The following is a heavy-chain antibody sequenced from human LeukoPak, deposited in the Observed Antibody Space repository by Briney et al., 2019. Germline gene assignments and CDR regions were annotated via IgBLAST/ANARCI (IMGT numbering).Heavy chain of an antibody. D-gene: IGHD2-15*01. Sequence: PSETLSLTCSVSGGSTRSGRHHWAWVRQPPGKGLEFIGSLDESGRPYYNAPLRSRVTISEDSSGKQFSLNLSSVTAADTAVYYCARDLGGYPFFMDVWGRGTTVIVSS. CDR3: ARDLGGYPFFMDV. V-gene: IGHV4-39*07. CDR2: LDESGRP. J-gene: IGHJ6*03. CDR1: GGSTRSGRHH.